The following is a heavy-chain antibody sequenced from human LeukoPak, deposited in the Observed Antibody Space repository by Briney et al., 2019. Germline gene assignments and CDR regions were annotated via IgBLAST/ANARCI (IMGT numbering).Heavy chain of an antibody. CDR1: GYSISSDYY. Sequence: SETLSLTCTVSGYSISSDYYWSWIRQPPGKGLEWIGEINHSGSTNYNPSLKSRVTISVDTSKNQFSLKLSSVTAADTAVYYCARMGLQTLKRSFDYWGQGTLVTVSS. D-gene: IGHD3-16*01. V-gene: IGHV4-38-2*02. J-gene: IGHJ4*02. CDR2: INHSGST. CDR3: ARMGLQTLKRSFDY.